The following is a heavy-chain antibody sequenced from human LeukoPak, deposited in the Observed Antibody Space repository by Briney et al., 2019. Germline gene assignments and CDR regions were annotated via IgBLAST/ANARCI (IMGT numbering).Heavy chain of an antibody. D-gene: IGHD3-10*01. CDR3: ARDHSKVTMVRPFDY. J-gene: IGHJ4*02. CDR1: GGSISIYY. Sequence: SETLSLTCTVSGGSISIYYWSWIRQPAGKGLEWIGRIYTSGSTNYNPSLKSRVTMSVDTSKNQFSLKLSSVTAADTAVYYCARDHSKVTMVRPFDYWGQGTLVTVSS. V-gene: IGHV4-4*07. CDR2: IYTSGST.